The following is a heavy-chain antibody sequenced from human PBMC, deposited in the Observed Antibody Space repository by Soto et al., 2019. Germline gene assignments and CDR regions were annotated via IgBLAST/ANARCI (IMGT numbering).Heavy chain of an antibody. D-gene: IGHD3-16*02. CDR1: GGSISSSNW. CDR3: ASMITFGGVIVSGFGDAFDI. V-gene: IGHV4-4*02. J-gene: IGHJ3*02. Sequence: SETLSLTCAVSGGSISSSNWWSWVRQPPGKGLKWIGEIYHSGSTNYNPSLKSRVTISVDKSKNQFSLKLSSVTAADTAVYYCASMITFGGVIVSGFGDAFDIWGQGTMVTVSS. CDR2: IYHSGST.